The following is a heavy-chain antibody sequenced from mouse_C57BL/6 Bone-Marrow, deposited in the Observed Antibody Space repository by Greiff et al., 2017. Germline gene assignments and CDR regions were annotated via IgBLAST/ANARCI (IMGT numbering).Heavy chain of an antibody. J-gene: IGHJ3*01. CDR2: IYPRSGNT. Sequence: VQLQQSGAELARPGASVKLSCKASGYTFTSYGISWVKQRTGQGLEWIGEIYPRSGNTYYNEKFKGKATLTADKSSSTAYMELRSLTSEDSAVYFCARFYYDYDGFAYWDQGTLVTVSA. CDR1: GYTFTSYG. CDR3: ARFYYDYDGFAY. D-gene: IGHD2-4*01. V-gene: IGHV1-81*01.